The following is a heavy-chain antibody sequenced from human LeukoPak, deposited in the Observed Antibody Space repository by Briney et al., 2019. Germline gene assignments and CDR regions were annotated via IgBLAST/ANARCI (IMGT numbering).Heavy chain of an antibody. CDR1: GYTFTSYG. CDR3: ARDIAVAGKLNWFDP. CDR2: ISAYNGNT. V-gene: IGHV1-18*01. Sequence: ASVKVSCKASGYTFTSYGISWGRQAPGQGLEWMGWISAYNGNTNYAQKLQGRVTMTTDTSTSTAYMELRSLRSDDTAVYYCARDIAVAGKLNWFDPWGQGTLVTVSS. D-gene: IGHD6-19*01. J-gene: IGHJ5*02.